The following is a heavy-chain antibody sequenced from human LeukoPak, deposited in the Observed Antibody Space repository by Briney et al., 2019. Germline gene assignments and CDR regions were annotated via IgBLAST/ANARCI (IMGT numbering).Heavy chain of an antibody. CDR1: GYTFTSYD. D-gene: IGHD4-17*01. CDR2: MNPNSGNT. CDR3: ARGNSNGDYAVYLGGFDY. J-gene: IGHJ4*02. Sequence: ASVKVSCKASGYTFTSYDINWVRQATGQGLEWMGWMNPNSGNTGYAQKFQGRVTMTRNTSISTAYMELSSLRSEDTAVYYCARGNSNGDYAVYLGGFDYWGQGTLVTVSS. V-gene: IGHV1-8*01.